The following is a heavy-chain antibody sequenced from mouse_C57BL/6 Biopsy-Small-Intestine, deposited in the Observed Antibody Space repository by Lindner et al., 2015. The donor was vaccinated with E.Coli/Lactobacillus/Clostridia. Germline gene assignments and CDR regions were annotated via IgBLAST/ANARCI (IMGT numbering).Heavy chain of an antibody. CDR3: AIDSIVAADNAFDF. CDR2: ISAHNGNT. J-gene: IGHJ3*01. CDR1: GYTFTSYG. V-gene: IGHV1-4*01. Sequence: SVKVSCKASGYTFTSYGISWVRQAPGQGLEWLGWISAHNGNTNYAQNLQARLSLTTDTSTSTAYMELRSLRSDDTATYYCAIDSIVAADNAFDFWGQGTVLTVSS.